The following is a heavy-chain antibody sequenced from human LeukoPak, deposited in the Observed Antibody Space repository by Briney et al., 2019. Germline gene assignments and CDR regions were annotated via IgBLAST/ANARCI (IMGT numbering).Heavy chain of an antibody. V-gene: IGHV4-39*01. CDR2: IYYSGST. D-gene: IGHD3-10*01. CDR1: GGSISSSSYY. Sequence: PSETLSLTCTVSGGSISSSSYYWGWIRQPPGKGLEWIGSIYYSGSTYYNPSLKSRVTTSVDTSKNQFSLKLSSVTAADTAVYYCARQRGWFGELYSYPTNWFDPWGQGTLVTVSS. CDR3: ARQRGWFGELYSYPTNWFDP. J-gene: IGHJ5*02.